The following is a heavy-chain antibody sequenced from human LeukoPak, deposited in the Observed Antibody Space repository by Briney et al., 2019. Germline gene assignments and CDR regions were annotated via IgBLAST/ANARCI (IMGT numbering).Heavy chain of an antibody. CDR2: IIPIFGTA. V-gene: IGHV1-69*13. D-gene: IGHD3-22*01. J-gene: IGHJ4*02. Sequence: ASVKVSCKASGGTFSSYAISWVRQAPGQGLEWMGGIIPIFGTANYAQKFQGRVTITADESTSTAYMELSSLRSEDTAVYYCAREWGDSSGYYGPWGYWGQGTLVTVSS. CDR3: AREWGDSSGYYGPWGY. CDR1: GGTFSSYA.